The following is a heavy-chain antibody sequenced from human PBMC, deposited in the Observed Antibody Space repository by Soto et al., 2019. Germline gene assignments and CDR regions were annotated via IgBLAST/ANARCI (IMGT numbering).Heavy chain of an antibody. J-gene: IGHJ4*02. CDR2: ISSSGSTI. D-gene: IGHD3-22*01. V-gene: IGHV3-11*01. CDR3: ARSHLYYDSSGYPLY. CDR1: GFTFSDYY. Sequence: GGSLRLSCAASGFTFSDYYMSWIRQAPGKGLEWVSYISSSGSTIYYADSVKGRFTISRDNAKNSLYLQMNSLRAEDTAVYYCARSHLYYDSSGYPLYWGQGVLVTVSS.